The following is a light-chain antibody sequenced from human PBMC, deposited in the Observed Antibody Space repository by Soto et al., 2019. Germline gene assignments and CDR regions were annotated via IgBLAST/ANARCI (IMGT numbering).Light chain of an antibody. V-gene: IGKV3-20*01. CDR1: QSVSSSF. CDR2: SAS. CDR3: QHYGSSPLT. J-gene: IGKJ4*01. Sequence: EIVLTQSPGTLSLSPGERATLSCRASQSVSSSFLAWYQQKPGQAPKLLIYSASSRATGIPDRFSGSGSGTHFTLTISRLEPEDVAVYYCQHYGSSPLTFGGWTKVEIK.